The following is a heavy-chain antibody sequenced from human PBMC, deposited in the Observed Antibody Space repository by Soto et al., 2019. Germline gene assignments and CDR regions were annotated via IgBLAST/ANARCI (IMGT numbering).Heavy chain of an antibody. D-gene: IGHD6-19*01. V-gene: IGHV3-23*01. CDR3: AKTDSSGWYFDY. Sequence: EVQLLESGGGLVQPGGSLRLSCAASGFTFSSYAMSWVCQAPGKGLEWVSAISGSGGSTYYADSVKGRFTISRDNSKNTLYLQMNSLRAEDTAVYYCAKTDSSGWYFDYWGQGTLVTVSS. CDR1: GFTFSSYA. CDR2: ISGSGGST. J-gene: IGHJ4*02.